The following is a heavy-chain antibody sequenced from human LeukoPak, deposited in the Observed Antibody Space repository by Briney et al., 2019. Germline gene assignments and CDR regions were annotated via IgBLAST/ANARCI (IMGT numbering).Heavy chain of an antibody. CDR3: ATSDTVPTYNWFDP. D-gene: IGHD4-17*01. V-gene: IGHV4-39*01. Sequence: SETLSLTCNVSGGSISSNTYFWGWIRRPPGKGLEWIGSIRYSGSTYYNPSLKSRVTISVDTSDNQFSLHLTSLTAADTAVYYCATSDTVPTYNWFDPWGLGTLVTVS. J-gene: IGHJ5*02. CDR1: GGSISSNTYF. CDR2: IRYSGST.